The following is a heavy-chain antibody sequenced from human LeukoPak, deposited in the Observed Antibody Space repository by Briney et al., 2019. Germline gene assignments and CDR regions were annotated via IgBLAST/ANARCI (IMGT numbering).Heavy chain of an antibody. D-gene: IGHD2-8*01. J-gene: IGHJ3*02. V-gene: IGHV3-7*01. CDR3: ARDLTPYCTNGVCFDAFDI. CDR2: IKRDESDK. CDR1: GFTFSGHY. Sequence: GGSLRLSCAASGFTFSGHYMDWVRQAPGKGLEWVANIKRDESDKHYVDSVKGRFTISRDNAKNLLYLEMNSLRAEDTAIYYCARDLTPYCTNGVCFDAFDIWGQGTMVTVSP.